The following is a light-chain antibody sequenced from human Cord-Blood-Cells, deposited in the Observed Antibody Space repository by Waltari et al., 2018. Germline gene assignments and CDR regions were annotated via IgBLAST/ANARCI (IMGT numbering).Light chain of an antibody. J-gene: IGLJ1*01. CDR2: QDS. CDR1: KLGDKY. V-gene: IGLV3-1*01. Sequence: SYELTQPPSVSVSPGQTASITCPGAKLGDKYACWYQQKPGQSPVLVIYQDSKRPSGIPERFSGSNSGNTATLTISGTQAMDEADYYCQAWDSSTDYVFGTGTKVTVL. CDR3: QAWDSSTDYV.